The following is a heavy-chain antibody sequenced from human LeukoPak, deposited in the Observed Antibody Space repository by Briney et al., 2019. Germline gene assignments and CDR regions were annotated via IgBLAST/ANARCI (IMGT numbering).Heavy chain of an antibody. Sequence: PGGSLRLSCAASGVIVSRSFMSWVRQAPGKGLQWVAIMYAGGTTDYSDSVRGRFHISRDSSNNTLSLQISSLRAEDTAVYYCARGSGSGWPLDRWGQGALVTVSS. CDR1: GVIVSRSF. D-gene: IGHD6-19*01. CDR3: ARGSGSGWPLDR. V-gene: IGHV3-53*01. J-gene: IGHJ5*02. CDR2: MYAGGTT.